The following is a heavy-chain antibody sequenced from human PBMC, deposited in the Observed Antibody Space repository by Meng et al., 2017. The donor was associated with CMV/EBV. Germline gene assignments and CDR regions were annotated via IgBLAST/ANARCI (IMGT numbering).Heavy chain of an antibody. J-gene: IGHJ3*02. CDR2: INHSGST. V-gene: IGHV4-34*01. D-gene: IGHD4/OR15-4a*01. Sequence: LSLTCAVYGGSFSGYYWSWIRQPPGKGLEWIGEINHSGSTNYNPSLKSRVTISVDTSKNQFSLKLSSVTAADTAVYYCARGMMDDYGGIYDAFDIWGQGTMVTVSS. CDR3: ARGMMDDYGGIYDAFDI. CDR1: GGSFSGYY.